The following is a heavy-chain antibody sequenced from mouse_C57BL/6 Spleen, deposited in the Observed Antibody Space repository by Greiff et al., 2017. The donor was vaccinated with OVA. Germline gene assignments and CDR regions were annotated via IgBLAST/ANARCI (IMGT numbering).Heavy chain of an antibody. CDR2: ISDGGSYT. Sequence: EVKLMESGGGLVKPGGSLKLSCAASGFTFSSYAMSWVRQTPEKRLEWVATISDGGSYTYYPDNVKGRFTISRDNAKNNLYLQMSHLKSEDTAMYYCTGDYYGSSPMDYWGQGTSVTVSS. CDR1: GFTFSSYA. D-gene: IGHD1-1*01. V-gene: IGHV5-4*01. J-gene: IGHJ4*01. CDR3: TGDYYGSSPMDY.